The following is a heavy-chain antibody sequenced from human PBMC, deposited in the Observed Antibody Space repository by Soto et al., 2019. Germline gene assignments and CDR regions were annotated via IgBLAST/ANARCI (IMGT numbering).Heavy chain of an antibody. CDR2: ISGYNGNT. V-gene: IGHV1-18*01. D-gene: IGHD3-16*01. CDR3: ARDGGTVAALPGGF. CDR1: GYNFVNYG. Sequence: QVQLVQSGTEVRKPGASVKVSCKASGYNFVNYGITWVRQAPGQGLERMGWISGYNGNTDYEQKFQGRITMTTDTSTSTAYLELRSLRSDDTAVYYCARDGGTVAALPGGFWGQGTLVSVSS. J-gene: IGHJ4*02.